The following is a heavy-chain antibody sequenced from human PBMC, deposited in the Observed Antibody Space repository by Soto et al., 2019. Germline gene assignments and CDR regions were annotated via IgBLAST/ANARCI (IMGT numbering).Heavy chain of an antibody. D-gene: IGHD2-2*02. Sequence: QVQLVQSGAEVKKPGSSVKVSCKASGGTFSSYAISWVRQAPGQGLEWMGGIIPIFGTANYAQKFQGRVTITADKSTSTAYMELSSLRSEDTAVYYCARVGVVVPAAIGGYWYFDLWGHGTLVTVSS. CDR1: GGTFSSYA. V-gene: IGHV1-69*06. CDR3: ARVGVVVPAAIGGYWYFDL. CDR2: IIPIFGTA. J-gene: IGHJ2*01.